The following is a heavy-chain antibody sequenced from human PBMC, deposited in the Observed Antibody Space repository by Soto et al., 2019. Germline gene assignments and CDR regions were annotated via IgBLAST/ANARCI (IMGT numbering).Heavy chain of an antibody. CDR2: ITHGGST. CDR3: ARGRLFLTPSGLAITYFDY. V-gene: IGHV4-34*01. CDR1: SGSFSGYY. D-gene: IGHD3-3*01. J-gene: IGHJ4*02. Sequence: QVQLQQWGAGLLEPSETLSLTCAVYSGSFSGYYYSWIRQPPGKGLEWIGEITHGGSTTYSPSLKSRVTMSLDTSKNQFSLKMTSVTAADTAVYYCARGRLFLTPSGLAITYFDYWGQGSLVSVSS.